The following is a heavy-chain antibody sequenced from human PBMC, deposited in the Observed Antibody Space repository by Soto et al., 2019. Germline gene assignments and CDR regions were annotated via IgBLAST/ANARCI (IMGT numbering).Heavy chain of an antibody. CDR1: GFTFSSYG. J-gene: IGHJ4*02. CDR2: ISYDGSNK. V-gene: IGHV3-30*18. D-gene: IGHD3-3*02. CDR3: AKYRHSYFDY. Sequence: PGGSLRLSCAASGFTFSSYGMHWVRQAPGRGLEWVAVISYDGSNKYYADSVKGRFTISRDNSKNTLYLQMNSLRAEDTAVYYCAKYRHSYFDYWGQGTLVTVSS.